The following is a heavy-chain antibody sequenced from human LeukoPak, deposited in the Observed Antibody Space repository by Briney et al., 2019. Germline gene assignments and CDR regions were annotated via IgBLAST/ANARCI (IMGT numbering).Heavy chain of an antibody. V-gene: IGHV3-48*01. Sequence: GGSLRLSCAPSGFTFSRHGMHWVRQAPGKGLEWVSYISSSSSTIYYADSVKGRFTISRDNAKNSLYLQMNSLRAEDTAVYYCARDVLGLNWGQGTLVTVSS. CDR3: ARDVLGLN. CDR1: GFTFSRHG. CDR2: ISSSSSTI. D-gene: IGHD2-8*02. J-gene: IGHJ4*02.